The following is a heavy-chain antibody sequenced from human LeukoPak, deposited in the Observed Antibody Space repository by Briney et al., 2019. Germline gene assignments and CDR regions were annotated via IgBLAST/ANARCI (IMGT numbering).Heavy chain of an antibody. CDR3: ARDPEYSSSSEGY. CDR2: ISSSSRYI. J-gene: IGHJ4*02. V-gene: IGHV3-21*01. D-gene: IGHD6-6*01. CDR1: GFTFSSYS. Sequence: PGGSLRLSCAASGFTFSSYSMNWVRQAPGKGLEWVSSISSSSRYIYYADSVKGRFTISRDNAKNSLYLQMNSLRAEDTAVYYCARDPEYSSSSEGYWGQGTLVTVSS.